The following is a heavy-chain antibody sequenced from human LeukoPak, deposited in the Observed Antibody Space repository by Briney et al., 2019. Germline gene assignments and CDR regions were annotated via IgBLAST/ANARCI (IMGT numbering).Heavy chain of an antibody. CDR2: INHSGST. J-gene: IGHJ6*02. D-gene: IGHD3-10*01. CDR3: ARGRGYYYYYGMDV. Sequence: SETLSLTCAVYGGSFSGYYWSWIRQPPGKGLEWIGEINHSGSTNYNPSLKSRVTISVDTSKNQFSLKLSSVTAADTAVYYCARGRGYYYYYGMDVWGQGTTVTVSS. V-gene: IGHV4-34*01. CDR1: GGSFSGYY.